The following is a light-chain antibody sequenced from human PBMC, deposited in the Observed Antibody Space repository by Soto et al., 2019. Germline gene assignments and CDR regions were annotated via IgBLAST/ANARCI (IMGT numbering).Light chain of an antibody. J-gene: IGKJ1*01. Sequence: EIVLTQSPGTLSLSPGERATLSCRASQSISTDHLAWYQQKPGQAPRLLIYGTSNRATGGIADRFSGSGSGTDFTLTISRLEPEDFAVYYCQQYGSSGTFGQGTKVDIK. CDR2: GTS. V-gene: IGKV3-20*01. CDR3: QQYGSSGT. CDR1: QSISTDH.